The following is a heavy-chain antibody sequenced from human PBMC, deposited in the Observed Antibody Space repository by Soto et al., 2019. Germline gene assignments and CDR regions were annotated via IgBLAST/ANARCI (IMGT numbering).Heavy chain of an antibody. V-gene: IGHV4-39*01. J-gene: IGHJ4*02. CDR1: GGSIRSGSYY. Sequence: PSETLSLTCIVSGGSIRSGSYYWDWIRQSPETGLEWIASIKYSGDTWYNPSLMSRVTVSVDTSKNQFSLELRYVTASDTAVYYCARRYGGHFDYWGQGQWSPSPQ. CDR2: IKYSGDT. D-gene: IGHD4-17*01. CDR3: ARRYGGHFDY.